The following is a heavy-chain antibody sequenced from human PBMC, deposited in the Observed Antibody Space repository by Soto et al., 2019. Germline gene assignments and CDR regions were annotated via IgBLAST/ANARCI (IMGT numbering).Heavy chain of an antibody. D-gene: IGHD5-12*01. CDR2: INAGNGNT. J-gene: IGHJ4*02. V-gene: IGHV1-3*01. CDR3: ARVSGYYPLDY. CDR1: GYTFTSYA. Sequence: QVQLVQSGAEVKKPGASVKASCKASGYTFTSYAMHWVRQAPGQRLEWMGWINAGNGNTKYSQKFQGRVTITRDTSASTAYMELSSLRSEDTAVYFCARVSGYYPLDYWGQGTLVTVSS.